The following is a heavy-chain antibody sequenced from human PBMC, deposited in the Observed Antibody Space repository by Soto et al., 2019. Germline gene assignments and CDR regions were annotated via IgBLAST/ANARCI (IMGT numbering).Heavy chain of an antibody. J-gene: IGHJ3*02. Sequence: GESLKISCAASGFTFSSYSMNWVRQAPGKGLVWVSRINSDGSSTSYADSVKGRFTISRDNAKNTLYLQMNSLRAEDTAVYYCASPAFRYYGSGSYAFDIWGQGTMVTVSS. CDR1: GFTFSSYS. CDR3: ASPAFRYYGSGSYAFDI. CDR2: INSDGSST. D-gene: IGHD3-10*01. V-gene: IGHV3-74*01.